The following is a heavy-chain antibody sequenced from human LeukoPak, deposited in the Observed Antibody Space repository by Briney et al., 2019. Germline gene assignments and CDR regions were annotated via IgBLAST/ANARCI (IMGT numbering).Heavy chain of an antibody. CDR3: AIPRYGSGSFDFDY. V-gene: IGHV3-21*01. Sequence: GGSLRLSCAASGFTFSSYSMDWVRQAPGKGLEWVSSISSSSSYIYYADSVKGRFTISRDNAKNSLYLQMNSLRAEDTAVYYCAIPRYGSGSFDFDYWGQGTLVTVSS. CDR1: GFTFSSYS. J-gene: IGHJ4*02. CDR2: ISSSSSYI. D-gene: IGHD3-10*01.